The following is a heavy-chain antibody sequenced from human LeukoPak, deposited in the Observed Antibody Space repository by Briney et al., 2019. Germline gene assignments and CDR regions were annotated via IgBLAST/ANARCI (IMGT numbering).Heavy chain of an antibody. V-gene: IGHV3-30*04. D-gene: IGHD6-6*01. CDR2: ISYDGSNK. J-gene: IGHJ6*03. CDR1: GFTFSSYA. Sequence: GRSLRLSFAASGFTFSSYAMHWVRRAPGKGLEWVAVISYDGSNKYYADSVKGRFTISRDNSKNTLYLQMNSLRAEDTAVYYCARPARPYYYYYYMDVWGKGTTVTVSS. CDR3: ARPARPYYYYYYMDV.